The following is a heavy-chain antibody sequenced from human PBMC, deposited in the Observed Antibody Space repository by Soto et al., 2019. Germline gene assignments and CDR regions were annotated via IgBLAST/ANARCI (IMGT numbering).Heavy chain of an antibody. CDR1: GFTFTSSA. CDR3: AKPGGVGAYYYYYYMDV. D-gene: IGHD3-10*01. J-gene: IGHJ6*03. CDR2: IVVGSGNT. V-gene: IGHV1-58*02. Sequence: ASVKVSCKASGFTFTSSAMQWVRQARGQRLEWIGWIVVGSGNTNYAQKFQERVTITRDMSTSTAYMELNSLRAEDTAVYYCAKPGGVGAYYYYYYMDVWGKGTTVTVSS.